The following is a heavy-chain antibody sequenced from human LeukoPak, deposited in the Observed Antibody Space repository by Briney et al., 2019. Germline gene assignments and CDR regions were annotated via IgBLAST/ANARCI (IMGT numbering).Heavy chain of an antibody. CDR1: GYTLTELP. J-gene: IGHJ2*01. CDR3: ATGPGGSSWFGFDL. V-gene: IGHV1-24*01. Sequence: ASVKVSCKVSGYTLTELPMHWVRQAPGKGLEWMGGFDPEDGETIYAQKFQGRVTMTEDTSTDTAYMELSSLRSEDTAVYYCATGPGGSSWFGFDLWGRGTLVTVSS. D-gene: IGHD6-13*01. CDR2: FDPEDGET.